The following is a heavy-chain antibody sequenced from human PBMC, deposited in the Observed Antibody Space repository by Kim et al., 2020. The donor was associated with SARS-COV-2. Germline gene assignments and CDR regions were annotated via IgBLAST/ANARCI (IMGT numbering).Heavy chain of an antibody. D-gene: IGHD3-3*01. V-gene: IGHV3-23*01. CDR2: ISGSGGST. CDR1: GFTFSSYA. CDR3: AKAIHFWSARDFYYYYGMDV. J-gene: IGHJ6*02. Sequence: GGSLRLSCAASGFTFSSYAMSWVRQAPGKGLEWVSAISGSGGSTYYADSVKGRFTISRDNSKNTLYLQMNSLRAEDTAVYYCAKAIHFWSARDFYYYYGMDVWGQGTTVTVSS.